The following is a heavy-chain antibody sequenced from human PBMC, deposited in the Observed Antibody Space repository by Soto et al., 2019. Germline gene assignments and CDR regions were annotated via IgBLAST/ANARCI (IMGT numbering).Heavy chain of an antibody. V-gene: IGHV4-31*03. CDR1: GGSISSGGYY. CDR3: ARGILLWCGEPHYFDY. Sequence: PSETLSLTCTVSGGSISSGGYYWSWIRQHPGKGLEWIGYIYYSGSTYYNPSLKSRVTIPVDTSKNQFSLKLSSVTAADTAVYYCARGILLWCGEPHYFDYWGQGTLVTVSS. D-gene: IGHD3-10*01. J-gene: IGHJ4*02. CDR2: IYYSGST.